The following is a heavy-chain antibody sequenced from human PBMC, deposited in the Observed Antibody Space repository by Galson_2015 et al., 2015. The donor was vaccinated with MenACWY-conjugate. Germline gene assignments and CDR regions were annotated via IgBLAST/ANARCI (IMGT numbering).Heavy chain of an antibody. D-gene: IGHD5-18*01. CDR2: ISKSGSPI. CDR1: GFTFTGYE. Sequence: SLRLSCAASGFTFTGYEFNWVRQAPGKGLEWLSYISKSGSPIYYADSVKGRFTISRDNIKKSLFLEMNSLRAGDTGVYYFARVVTWIHQYFYYMDVWGKGTTVTVSS. V-gene: IGHV3-48*03. CDR3: ARVVTWIHQYFYYMDV. J-gene: IGHJ6*03.